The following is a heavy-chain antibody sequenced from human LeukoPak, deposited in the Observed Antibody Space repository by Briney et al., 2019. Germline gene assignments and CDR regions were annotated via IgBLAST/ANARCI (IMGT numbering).Heavy chain of an antibody. J-gene: IGHJ4*02. CDR3: ARDNDFFDY. V-gene: IGHV3-30*09. CDR1: GFIFSNNV. CDR2: ISYDGTKK. Sequence: PGGSLRLSCAGSGFIFSNNVMHWVRQAPGKGLEWVAGISYDGTKKYYADSVKGRFAISRDNSKNTLYLQMNSLRAEDTAMYYCARDNDFFDYWGQGTLVTVSS. D-gene: IGHD3/OR15-3a*01.